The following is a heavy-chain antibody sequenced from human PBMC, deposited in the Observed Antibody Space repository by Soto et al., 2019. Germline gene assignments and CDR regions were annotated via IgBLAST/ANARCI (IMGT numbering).Heavy chain of an antibody. CDR1: GYTFTNYG. J-gene: IGHJ5*02. D-gene: IGHD2-15*01. CDR2: ISAYNGNT. Sequence: VKVSCKASGYTFTNYGISWVRQAPGQGLEWMGWISAYNGNTNYAQKLQGRVTMTTDTSTSTAYMELSTLRSEDTAVYYCARLGYCSGGSCYSGCFDPWGQGTLVTVSS. V-gene: IGHV1-18*01. CDR3: ARLGYCSGGSCYSGCFDP.